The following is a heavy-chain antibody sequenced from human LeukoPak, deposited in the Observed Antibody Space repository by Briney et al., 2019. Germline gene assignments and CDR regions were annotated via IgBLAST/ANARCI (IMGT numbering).Heavy chain of an antibody. CDR1: GFSLSTSGMC. CDR3: ARTLNPDYYDSSDYFDNWFDP. V-gene: IGHV2-70*11. CDR2: IDWDDDK. D-gene: IGHD3-22*01. J-gene: IGHJ5*02. Sequence: QTLSLTCTFSGFSLSTSGMCVSWIRQPPGKALEWLARIDWDDDKYYSTSLKTRLTISKDTSKNQVVLTMTNMDPVDTATYYCARTLNPDYYDSSDYFDNWFDPWGQGTLVTVSS.